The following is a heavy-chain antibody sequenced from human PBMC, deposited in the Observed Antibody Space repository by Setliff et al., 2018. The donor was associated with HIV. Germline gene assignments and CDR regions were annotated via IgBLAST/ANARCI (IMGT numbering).Heavy chain of an antibody. Sequence: GSLRLSCAVSGFTVSTNYMNWVRQAPGKGLEWVANIEKDGSEKYYGDSVKGRFTISRDNAKNILYLHMYSLRAEDTAVYYYARDIGGRDSAWSQGTLVTVSS. CDR3: ARDIGGRDSA. J-gene: IGHJ1*01. CDR2: IEKDGSEK. CDR1: GFTVSTNY. V-gene: IGHV3-7*01. D-gene: IGHD2-15*01.